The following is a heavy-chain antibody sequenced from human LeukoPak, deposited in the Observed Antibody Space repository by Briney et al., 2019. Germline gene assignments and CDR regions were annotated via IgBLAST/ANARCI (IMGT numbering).Heavy chain of an antibody. V-gene: IGHV3-30*02. Sequence: SGGSLSLSCAASGFTFSSYGMHWVRQAPGKGLEWVAFIRYDGSNKYYADSVKGRFTISRDNAKNSLYLQMNSLRAEDTAVYYCAREDYWGQGTLVTVSS. CDR2: IRYDGSNK. CDR1: GFTFSSYG. CDR3: AREDY. J-gene: IGHJ4*02.